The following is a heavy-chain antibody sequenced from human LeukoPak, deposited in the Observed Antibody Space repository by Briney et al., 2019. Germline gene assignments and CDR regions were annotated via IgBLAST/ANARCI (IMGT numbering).Heavy chain of an antibody. D-gene: IGHD3-10*01. J-gene: IGHJ4*02. CDR3: AAGENLLWFGESDY. CDR2: IVVGSGNT. Sequence: SVKVSCKASGFTFTSSAMQSVRQARGQRLEWIGWIVVGSGNTNYAQKFQERVTITRDMSTSTAYMELSSLRSEDTAVHYCAAGENLLWFGESDYWGQGTLVTVSS. V-gene: IGHV1-58*02. CDR1: GFTFTSSA.